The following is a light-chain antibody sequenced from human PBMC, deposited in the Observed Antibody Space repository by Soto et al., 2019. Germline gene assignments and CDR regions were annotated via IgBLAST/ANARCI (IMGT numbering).Light chain of an antibody. CDR1: QSVSSN. Sequence: EIVMTQSPATLSVSPGERATLSCRASQSVSSNLALYQQKPGQAPRLLIYCASTRATGIPARFSGSGSGTEVTITISSLQAEDFAVYYCQQYNNWPPLTFGGGTKVEIK. CDR3: QQYNNWPPLT. V-gene: IGKV3-15*01. CDR2: CAS. J-gene: IGKJ4*01.